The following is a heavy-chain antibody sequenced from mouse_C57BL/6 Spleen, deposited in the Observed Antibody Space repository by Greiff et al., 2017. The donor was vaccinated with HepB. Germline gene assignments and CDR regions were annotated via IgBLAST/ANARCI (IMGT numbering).Heavy chain of an antibody. CDR3: ARGTGGFAY. J-gene: IGHJ3*01. D-gene: IGHD4-1*01. CDR1: GYSITSGYY. Sequence: EVKLEESGPGLVKPSQSLSLTCSVTGYSITSGYYWNWIRQFPGNKLEWMGYISYDGSNNYNPSLKNRISITRDTSKNQFFLKLNSVTTEDTATYYCARGTGGFAYWGQGTLVTVSA. V-gene: IGHV3-6*01. CDR2: ISYDGSN.